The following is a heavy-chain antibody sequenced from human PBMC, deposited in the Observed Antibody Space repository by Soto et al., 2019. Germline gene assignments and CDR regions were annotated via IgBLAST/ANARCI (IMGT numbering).Heavy chain of an antibody. D-gene: IGHD3-9*01. CDR3: ASYDILTTYYYGMDV. V-gene: IGHV4-61*01. Sequence: SETLSLTCTVSGGSVSSGSYYWSWIRQPPGKGLEWIGYIYYSGSTNYNPSLKSRVTISVDTSKNQFSLKPSSVTAADTAVYYCASYDILTTYYYGMDVWGQGTTVTVSS. CDR1: GGSVSSGSYY. J-gene: IGHJ6*02. CDR2: IYYSGST.